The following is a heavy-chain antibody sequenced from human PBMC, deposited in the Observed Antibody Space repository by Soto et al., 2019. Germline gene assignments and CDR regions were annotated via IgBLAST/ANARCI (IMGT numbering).Heavy chain of an antibody. J-gene: IGHJ5*02. D-gene: IGHD3-3*02. CDR2: IFYLGSS. CDR1: VDSIISSDFY. Sequence: SETLSLTCTVSVDSIISSDFYWGWFRQPPGKGLEWIGSIFYLGSSYYNPSLKSRVTMSVDTSKNQFSLRLRSVTAADTALYFCARHSLALRKNNWFDPWGQGIMVTVSS. V-gene: IGHV4-39*01. CDR3: ARHSLALRKNNWFDP.